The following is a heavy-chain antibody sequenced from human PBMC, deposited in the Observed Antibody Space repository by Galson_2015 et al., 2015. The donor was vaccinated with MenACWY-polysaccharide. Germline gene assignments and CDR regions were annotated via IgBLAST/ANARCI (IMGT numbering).Heavy chain of an antibody. D-gene: IGHD1-26*01. J-gene: IGHJ4*02. CDR2: ISSSSSAI. CDR3: ASDPAGGSYYNY. CDR1: GFTFSSYR. V-gene: IGHV3-48*01. Sequence: SLRLSCAASGFTFSSYRMNWVRQAPGKGLEWVSYISSSSSAIFYADSVKGRFTISRGNAKNSLYLQMNSLRAEDTALYYCASDPAGGSYYNYWGQGTPVTVSS.